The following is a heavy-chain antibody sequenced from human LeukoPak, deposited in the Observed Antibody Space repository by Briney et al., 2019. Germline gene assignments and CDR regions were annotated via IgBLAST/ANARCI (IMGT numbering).Heavy chain of an antibody. CDR2: IKSDGITI. CDR3: LRDLNWSLDQ. V-gene: IGHV3-74*01. D-gene: IGHD1-20*01. CDR1: GFTFSNYM. J-gene: IGHJ4*02. Sequence: GGSLRLSCAASGFTFSNYMMHWVRQAPGKGLVRVSRIKSDGITITYADSVKGRFTISRDNAKNTLYLQMNSLRAEDTAVYYCLRDLNWSLDQWGQGALVTVSS.